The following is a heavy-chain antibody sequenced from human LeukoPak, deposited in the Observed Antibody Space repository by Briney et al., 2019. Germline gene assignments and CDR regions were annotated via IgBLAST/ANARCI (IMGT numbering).Heavy chain of an antibody. J-gene: IGHJ3*02. D-gene: IGHD2-15*01. CDR3: AKEGVVVAATTDAFDI. CDR1: GFTFSSYA. CDR2: ISGSGGST. V-gene: IGHV3-23*01. Sequence: GGSLRLSCAASGFTFSSYAMSWVRQAPGKGLEWVSAISGSGGSTYYADSVKGRFTISRDNSKNPLYLQMNSLRAEDTAVYYCAKEGVVVAATTDAFDIWGQGTMVTVSS.